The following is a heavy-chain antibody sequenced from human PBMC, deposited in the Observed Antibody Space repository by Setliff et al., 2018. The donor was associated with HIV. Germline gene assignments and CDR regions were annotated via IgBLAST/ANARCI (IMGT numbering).Heavy chain of an antibody. CDR3: ARDLFRRVGPFQPPGY. V-gene: IGHV1-18*01. CDR2: INPYNGIA. CDR1: GYTFTSFG. Sequence: ASVKVSCKASGYTFTSFGITWVRQAPGQRPEWLGWINPYNGIANYAQNSQGRVSMTTDTATRTAYMELRSLRFDDTAIYYCARDLFRRVGPFQPPGYWGQGTLVTVSS. J-gene: IGHJ4*02. D-gene: IGHD1-26*01.